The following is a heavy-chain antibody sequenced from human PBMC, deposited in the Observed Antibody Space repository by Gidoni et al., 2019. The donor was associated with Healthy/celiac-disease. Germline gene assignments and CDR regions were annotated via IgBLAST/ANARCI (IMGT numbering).Heavy chain of an antibody. CDR2: MNPNSGNT. V-gene: IGHV1-8*01. CDR3: ARSRGIKGSGWYVGY. Sequence: QVHLVQSGSEVTKPGASVKVSCKASVYPFTSYDINWVRQATGQGLEWMGWMNPNSGNTGYAQKFKGRVTMTRNTSISTAYMELSSLRSEDTAGYYCARSRGIKGSGWYVGYWGQGTLVTVSS. D-gene: IGHD6-19*01. J-gene: IGHJ4*02. CDR1: VYPFTSYD.